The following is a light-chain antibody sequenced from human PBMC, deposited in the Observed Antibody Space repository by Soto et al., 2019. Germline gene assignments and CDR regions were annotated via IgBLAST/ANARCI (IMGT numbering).Light chain of an antibody. Sequence: FMLTQPHSVSESPGKTVTISCTRSGDSIGSNSVQWYQQRPGSAPTTVIYEDDQRPSGVPNRFAGSIDRSSNSASLTISGLQTEDEADYYCQSYDTHTVVFGGGTQLTVL. J-gene: IGLJ7*01. CDR2: EDD. V-gene: IGLV6-57*04. CDR1: GDSIGSNS. CDR3: QSYDTHTVV.